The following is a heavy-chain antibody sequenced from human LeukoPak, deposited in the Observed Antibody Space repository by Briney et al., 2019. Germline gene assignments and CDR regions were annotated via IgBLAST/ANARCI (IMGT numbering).Heavy chain of an antibody. CDR3: AKSLGENYDFWSGLDY. Sequence: GGSLRLSCAASGFTFSSYGMSWVRQAPGKGLEWVSAISGSGGSTYYADSVKGRFTISRDNSKNTLYLQMNSLRAEDTAVYYCAKSLGENYDFWSGLDYWGQGTLVTVSS. CDR1: GFTFSSYG. CDR2: ISGSGGST. J-gene: IGHJ4*02. D-gene: IGHD3-3*01. V-gene: IGHV3-23*01.